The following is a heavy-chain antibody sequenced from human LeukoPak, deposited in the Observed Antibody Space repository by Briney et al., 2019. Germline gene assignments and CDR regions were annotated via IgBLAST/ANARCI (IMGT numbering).Heavy chain of an antibody. CDR3: ARLRFLASDY. CDR1: AFTFYSYW. CDR2: IKHEGSEK. Sequence: GGSLRLSCAASAFTFYSYWMTWVRQAPGKGLEWVANIKHEGSEKYYVDSVKGRFTISRDNAKNSLYLQMNSLRAEDTAIYYCARLRFLASDYWGQGTLVTVSS. J-gene: IGHJ4*02. V-gene: IGHV3-7*01. D-gene: IGHD3-3*01.